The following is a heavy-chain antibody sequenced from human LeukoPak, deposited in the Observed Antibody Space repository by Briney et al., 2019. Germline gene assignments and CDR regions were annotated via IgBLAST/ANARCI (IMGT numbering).Heavy chain of an antibody. J-gene: IGHJ3*02. CDR3: ARLVSYGPNDAFDI. D-gene: IGHD5-18*01. CDR2: IYPRDSDT. CDR1: RYSFTDYW. Sequence: GESLKISCKGSRYSFTDYWIGWVRQLPGKGLEWMGIIYPRDSDTRYSPSFQGQVTISADKSISTAYLQWSSLKASDTAMYYCARLVSYGPNDAFDIWGQGTMVTVSS. V-gene: IGHV5-51*01.